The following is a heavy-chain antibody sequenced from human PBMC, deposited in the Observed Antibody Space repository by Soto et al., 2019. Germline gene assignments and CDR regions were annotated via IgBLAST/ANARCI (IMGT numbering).Heavy chain of an antibody. CDR1: GFTFSSYA. CDR3: ARDVSDYYYNYGMDV. V-gene: IGHV3-30-3*01. J-gene: IGHJ6*02. Sequence: QVQLVEYGGGVVQPGRSLRLSCAASGFTFSSYAMHWVRQAPGKGLEWVAVISYDGSNNYYADSVKGRFTISRDNSKNTLYLQMNSLRAEDTAVYYCARDVSDYYYNYGMDVWGQWTTVTVSS. CDR2: ISYDGSNN.